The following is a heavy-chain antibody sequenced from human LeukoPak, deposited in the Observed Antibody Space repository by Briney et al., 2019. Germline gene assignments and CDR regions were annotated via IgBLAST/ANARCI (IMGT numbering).Heavy chain of an antibody. CDR2: IKQDRSEK. CDR3: ARDDYNWNVDAFEI. CDR1: GFTFSSYW. Sequence: GGSLRLSCAASGFTFSSYWMSWVRQAPGKGLEWVANIKQDRSEKYYVDSVKGRFTISRDNPKKSLYLQMNSLRAEDTAVYYCARDDYNWNVDAFEIWGQGSMVTVSS. D-gene: IGHD1-20*01. V-gene: IGHV3-7*01. J-gene: IGHJ3*02.